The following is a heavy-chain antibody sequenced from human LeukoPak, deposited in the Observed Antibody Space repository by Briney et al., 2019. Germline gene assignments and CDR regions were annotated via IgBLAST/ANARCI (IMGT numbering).Heavy chain of an antibody. CDR1: GGSISSGGSS. V-gene: IGHV4-30-2*01. CDR3: AGQGYGDYEFDY. Sequence: SQTLSLTCAVSGGSISSGGSSWSWIRQPPGKGLEWIGYIYHSGSTYYNPSLKSRVTISVDRSKNQFSLKLSSVTAADTAVYYCAGQGYGDYEFDYWGQGTLVTVSS. D-gene: IGHD4-17*01. J-gene: IGHJ4*02. CDR2: IYHSGST.